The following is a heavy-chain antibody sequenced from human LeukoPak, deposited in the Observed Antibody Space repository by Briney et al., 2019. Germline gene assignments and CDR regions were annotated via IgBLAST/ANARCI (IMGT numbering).Heavy chain of an antibody. V-gene: IGHV3-33*01. CDR2: VWYDGSNK. J-gene: IGHJ4*02. Sequence: GSLRLSCAASGFTFSSYGMHWVRQAPGKGLEWVALVWYDGSNKYYADSVKGRLTISRDNSKNTLYLQMNSLRAEDTAVYYCAREGPRGNSQFDYWGQGTLVTVSS. CDR1: GFTFSSYG. D-gene: IGHD2/OR15-2a*01. CDR3: AREGPRGNSQFDY.